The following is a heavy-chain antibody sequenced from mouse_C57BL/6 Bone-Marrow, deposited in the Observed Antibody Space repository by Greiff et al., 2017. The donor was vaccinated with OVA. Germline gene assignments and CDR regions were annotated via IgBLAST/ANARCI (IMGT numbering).Heavy chain of an antibody. CDR2: ISDGGSYT. D-gene: IGHD2-1*01. CDR3: ARDRGNYYGAWFAY. J-gene: IGHJ3*01. Sequence: EVKLVESGGGLVKPGGSLKLSCAASGFTLSSYAMSWVRQTPEKRLEWVATISDGGSYTYYPDNVKGRFTISRDNAKNNLYLQMSHLKSEDTAMYYCARDRGNYYGAWFAYWGQGTLVTVSA. CDR1: GFTLSSYA. V-gene: IGHV5-4*01.